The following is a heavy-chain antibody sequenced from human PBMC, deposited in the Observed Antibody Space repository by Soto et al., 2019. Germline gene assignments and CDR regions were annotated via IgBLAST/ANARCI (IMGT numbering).Heavy chain of an antibody. V-gene: IGHV3-23*01. J-gene: IGHJ4*02. CDR1: GFTFSSYA. Sequence: GGSLRLSCAASGFTFSSYAMSWVRQAPGKGLEWVAAISGSGGSTYYADSVKGRFTISRDNSKNTLYLQMNSLRAEDTAMYYCATSGVDSRFYFDCWGQGTPVTVSS. CDR3: ATSGVDSRFYFDC. CDR2: ISGSGGST. D-gene: IGHD3-10*01.